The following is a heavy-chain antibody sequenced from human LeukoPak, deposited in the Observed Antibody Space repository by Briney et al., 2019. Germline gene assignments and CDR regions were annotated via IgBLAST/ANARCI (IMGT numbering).Heavy chain of an antibody. CDR1: GYTFTGYY. Sequence: ASVKVSCKASGYTFTGYYMHWVRQAPGQGLEWMGWINPNSGGTNYAQKFQGRVTMTRDTSISTAYMELSRLRSDDTAVYYCARGSDYGDYDGGYYYYGMDVWGQGTTVTVSS. J-gene: IGHJ6*02. D-gene: IGHD4-17*01. V-gene: IGHV1-2*02. CDR2: INPNSGGT. CDR3: ARGSDYGDYDGGYYYYGMDV.